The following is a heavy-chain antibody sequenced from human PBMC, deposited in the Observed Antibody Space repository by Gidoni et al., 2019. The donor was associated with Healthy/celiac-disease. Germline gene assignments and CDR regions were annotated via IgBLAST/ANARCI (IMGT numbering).Heavy chain of an antibody. CDR2: ISSSSSYI. D-gene: IGHD2-2*01. CDR3: AIKLGYCSSTSCLEDY. Sequence: EVQLVESGGGLVKPGGSLRLYCAASGFTFSSYSRNWVRQAPGKGLEWVSSISSSSSYIYYADSVKGRFTISRDNAKNSLYLQMNSLRAEDTAVYYCAIKLGYCSSTSCLEDYWGQGTLVTVSS. CDR1: GFTFSSYS. J-gene: IGHJ4*02. V-gene: IGHV3-21*01.